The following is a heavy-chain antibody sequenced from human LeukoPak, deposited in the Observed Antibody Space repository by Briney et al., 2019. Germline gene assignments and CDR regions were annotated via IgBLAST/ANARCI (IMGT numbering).Heavy chain of an antibody. D-gene: IGHD6-19*01. CDR3: ARESSSGWVGYFDY. V-gene: IGHV4-59*01. Sequence: PSETLSLTCNVSGGSISSYYWSWFRQPPGKGLEWIGFIYYSGSTNYNPSLRSRVTISVDTSKNQFSLKLGSVTAADTAVYYCARESSSGWVGYFDYWGQGTLVTVSS. CDR2: IYYSGST. J-gene: IGHJ4*02. CDR1: GGSISSYY.